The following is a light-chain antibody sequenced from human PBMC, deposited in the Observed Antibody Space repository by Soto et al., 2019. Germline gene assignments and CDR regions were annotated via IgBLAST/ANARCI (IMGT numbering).Light chain of an antibody. CDR2: AAS. CDR1: QSISSY. CDR3: QQSYSTLRT. V-gene: IGKV1-39*01. Sequence: DIQMTQSPSSLSASVGDRVTITCRASQSISSYLNWYQRKPGKAPKLLIYAASSLQSGVPSRLSGSGSGTDFTLTISSLQPEDFATYYCQQSYSTLRTFGQGTKVDIK. J-gene: IGKJ1*01.